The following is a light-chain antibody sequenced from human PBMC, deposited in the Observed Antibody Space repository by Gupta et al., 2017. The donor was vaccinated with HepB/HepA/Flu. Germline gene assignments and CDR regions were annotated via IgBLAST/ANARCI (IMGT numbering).Light chain of an antibody. CDR2: NTN. Sequence: QAVPSQDPSLTVSPCGTVTLTCGSTTGTVASDHFPYWLQQKPGHDHMTLIYNTNYRPSWAPARFSGSLSGGKAALTLSGAEAEDEDDYYCLHSYGESRVFGGGTKLTVL. J-gene: IGLJ3*02. V-gene: IGLV7-46*01. CDR1: TGTVASDHF. CDR3: LHSYGESRV.